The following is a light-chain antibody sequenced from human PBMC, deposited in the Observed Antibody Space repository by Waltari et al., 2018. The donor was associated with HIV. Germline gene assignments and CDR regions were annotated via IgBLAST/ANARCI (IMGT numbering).Light chain of an antibody. CDR1: SSNIGAGYD. J-gene: IGLJ2*01. V-gene: IGLV1-40*01. CDR3: QSYDSNLSGL. Sequence: QSVLTQPPSASGTPGQRVSISCSGSSSNIGAGYDVHWYQQVPGRAPKVVIYGNSNRPSGVPDRFSGSKSGSSASLVITGLQSEDEADYYCQSYDSNLSGLFGGGTKVTVL. CDR2: GNS.